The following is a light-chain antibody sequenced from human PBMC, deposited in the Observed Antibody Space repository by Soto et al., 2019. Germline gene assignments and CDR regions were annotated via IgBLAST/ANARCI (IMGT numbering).Light chain of an antibody. V-gene: IGLV2-14*01. CDR1: SSDVGGYNY. CDR3: SSYTSSSSYY. Sequence: QSALTQPASVSGSPGQSITISCTGTSSDVGGYNYVSWYQQHPGKAPKLMIYDVSNRPSGVSNRFSGSKSGNTASLTISWLQAEDEADYYCSSYTSSSSYYFGTGTKLTVL. CDR2: DVS. J-gene: IGLJ1*01.